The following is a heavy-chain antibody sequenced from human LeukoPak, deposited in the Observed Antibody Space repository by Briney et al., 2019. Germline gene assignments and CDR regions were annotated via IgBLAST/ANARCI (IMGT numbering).Heavy chain of an antibody. CDR3: AKDDAWLRFGE. V-gene: IGHV3-30*04. CDR2: ISYDGSNK. J-gene: IGHJ4*02. CDR1: GFTFSSST. Sequence: GGSLRLSCAASGFTFSSSTMHWVRQAPGKGLEWVAVISYDGSNKYYADSVKGRFTISRDNSKNTLYLEVISLTAEDTAVYYCAKDDAWLRFGEWSQGTLVTVSS. D-gene: IGHD3-10*01.